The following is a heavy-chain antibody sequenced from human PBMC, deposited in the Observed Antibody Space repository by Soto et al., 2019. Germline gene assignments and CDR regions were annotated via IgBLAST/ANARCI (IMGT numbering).Heavy chain of an antibody. J-gene: IGHJ2*01. Sequence: QVQLQESGPGLVKPSQTLSLTCTVSGGSISSGGYYWSWIRQHPGKGLEWIGYIYYSGSTYYNPSVKSRVTTSVDTSKNQFSLKLSSVTAADSAVYDCARANYGDYSGPPGYFDLWGRGTLVTVSS. CDR2: IYYSGST. V-gene: IGHV4-31*03. CDR3: ARANYGDYSGPPGYFDL. D-gene: IGHD4-17*01. CDR1: GGSISSGGYY.